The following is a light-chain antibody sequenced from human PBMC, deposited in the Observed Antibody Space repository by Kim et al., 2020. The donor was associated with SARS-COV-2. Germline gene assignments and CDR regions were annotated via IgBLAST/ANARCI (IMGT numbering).Light chain of an antibody. V-gene: IGLV1-44*01. CDR2: SND. CDR1: ISNIGSNV. Sequence: GQMVTISCSGSISNIGSNVVNWYQQLPGTAPKLLMYSNDYRPSGVPDRFSGSKSGSSASLAISGLQSEDEADYYCAAWDDSLKGSVFGGGTQLTVL. CDR3: AAWDDSLKGSV. J-gene: IGLJ3*02.